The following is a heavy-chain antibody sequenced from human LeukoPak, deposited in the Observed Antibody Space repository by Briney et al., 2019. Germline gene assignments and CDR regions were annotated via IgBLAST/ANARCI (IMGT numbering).Heavy chain of an antibody. Sequence: PGGSLRLSCAASGFTFSSYWMHWVRQAPGKGLVWVSRINTDGSSTSYADSVKGRFTISRDNAKSTLYLQMNSLRAEDTAVYYCARIVDTAMVIGYWGQGTLVTVSS. J-gene: IGHJ4*02. CDR2: INTDGSST. CDR1: GFTFSSYW. V-gene: IGHV3-74*01. D-gene: IGHD5-18*01. CDR3: ARIVDTAMVIGY.